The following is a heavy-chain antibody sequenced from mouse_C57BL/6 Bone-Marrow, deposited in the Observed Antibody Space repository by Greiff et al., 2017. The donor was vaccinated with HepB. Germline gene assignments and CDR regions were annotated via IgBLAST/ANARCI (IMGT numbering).Heavy chain of an antibody. Sequence: VQLQQSGAELVMPGASVKLSCKASGYTFTSYWMHWVKQRPGQGLEWIGEIDPSDSYTNYNQRFKGKSTLTVDKSSSTAYMQLSSLTSEDSAVYYCARWAYGDRHWYFDVWGTGTTVTVSS. J-gene: IGHJ1*03. D-gene: IGHD1-1*01. CDR3: ARWAYGDRHWYFDV. CDR2: IDPSDSYT. V-gene: IGHV1-69*01. CDR1: GYTFTSYW.